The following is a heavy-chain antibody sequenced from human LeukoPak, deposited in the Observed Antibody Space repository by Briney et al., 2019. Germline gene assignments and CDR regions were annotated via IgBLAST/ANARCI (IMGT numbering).Heavy chain of an antibody. J-gene: IGHJ4*02. V-gene: IGHV3-53*01. CDR3: ARGQYSSSWNYFDC. Sequence: GGSLRLSCAASGFTVSSNYMSWVRQAPGKGLEWVSVIYSGGSTYYADSVKGRFTISRDNSKNTLYLQMNSLRAEDTAVYYCARGQYSSSWNYFDCWGQGTLVTVSS. D-gene: IGHD6-13*01. CDR2: IYSGGST. CDR1: GFTVSSNY.